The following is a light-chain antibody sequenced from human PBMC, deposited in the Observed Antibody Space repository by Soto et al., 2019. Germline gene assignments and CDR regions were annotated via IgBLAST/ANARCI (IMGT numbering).Light chain of an antibody. CDR2: AAS. Sequence: DIQMTQSPSSLSASVGDRVTITCRASQSISNYLDWYQLKPGKDPKLLIYAASSLQSGVPSRFTGSGSGTDFTLTISNLQAEEFATYYCHQNYNVPPWTFGQGTKVEIK. CDR3: HQNYNVPPWT. CDR1: QSISNY. J-gene: IGKJ1*01. V-gene: IGKV1-39*01.